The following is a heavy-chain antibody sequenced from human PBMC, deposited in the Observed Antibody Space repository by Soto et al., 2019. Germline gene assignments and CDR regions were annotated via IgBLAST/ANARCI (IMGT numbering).Heavy chain of an antibody. D-gene: IGHD6-6*01. Sequence: QVQLVQSGAEVKKPGSSVKVSCKASGGTFSSYAISWVRQAPGQGLEWMGGIIPIFGTANYAQKFQGRDTITADESTSTAYMELSSLRFEDTAVYYCARDAIPGSSARVPDDYWGQGTLVTVSS. CDR2: IIPIFGTA. V-gene: IGHV1-69*01. J-gene: IGHJ4*02. CDR1: GGTFSSYA. CDR3: ARDAIPGSSARVPDDY.